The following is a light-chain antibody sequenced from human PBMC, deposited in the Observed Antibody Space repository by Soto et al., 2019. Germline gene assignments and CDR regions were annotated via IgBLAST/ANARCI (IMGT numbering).Light chain of an antibody. CDR2: GAS. Sequence: EPVMTQSPATLSVSPGERATLSCRASQSVSTNLAWYQQKPGQAPRLLIYGASARATAIPGRFSGSGSGTELTITISSLQSEDSEVYYCQQYNNWPLTFGGGTKVDIK. CDR3: QQYNNWPLT. V-gene: IGKV3-15*01. J-gene: IGKJ4*01. CDR1: QSVSTN.